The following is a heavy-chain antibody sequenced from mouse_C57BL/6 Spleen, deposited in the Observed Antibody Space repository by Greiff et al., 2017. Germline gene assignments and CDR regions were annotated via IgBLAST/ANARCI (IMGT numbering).Heavy chain of an antibody. J-gene: IGHJ2*01. Sequence: EVQLQQSGPGMVKPSQSLSLTCTVTGYSITSGYDWHWIRHFPGNKLEWMGYISYSGSNNYNPSLKSRISITHDTSKNHFLLKLNSVTTEDTATYYCAREASYFDYWGQGTTLTVSS. CDR3: AREASYFDY. V-gene: IGHV3-1*01. D-gene: IGHD6-1*01. CDR1: GYSITSGYD. CDR2: ISYSGSN.